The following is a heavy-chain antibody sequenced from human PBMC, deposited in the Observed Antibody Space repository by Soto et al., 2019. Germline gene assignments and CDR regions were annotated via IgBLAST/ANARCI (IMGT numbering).Heavy chain of an antibody. V-gene: IGHV3-33*01. CDR3: ARERWIQLWRMTDY. D-gene: IGHD5-18*01. CDR1: GFTFSSYG. CDR2: IWYDGSNK. Sequence: GGSLRLSCAASGFTFSSYGMHWVRQAPGKGLEWVAVIWYDGSNKYYADSVKGRFTISRDNSKNTLYLQMNSLRAEDTAVYYCARERWIQLWRMTDYWGQGTLVTVSS. J-gene: IGHJ4*02.